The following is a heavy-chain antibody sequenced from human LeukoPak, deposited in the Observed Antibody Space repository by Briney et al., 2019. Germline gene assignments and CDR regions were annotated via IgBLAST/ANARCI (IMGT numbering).Heavy chain of an antibody. Sequence: GGSLRLSCAASGFTFDDYAMHWVRQAPGKGLEWFSGISWNSGSIGYADSVNGRFTISRDNAQNSLYLQINSLRAEDTAVYYCARSSTTDGDFVLDVWGMGTTVTVSS. V-gene: IGHV3-9*01. CDR3: ARSSTTDGDFVLDV. CDR1: GFTFDDYA. CDR2: ISWNSGSI. J-gene: IGHJ6*04. D-gene: IGHD4-17*01.